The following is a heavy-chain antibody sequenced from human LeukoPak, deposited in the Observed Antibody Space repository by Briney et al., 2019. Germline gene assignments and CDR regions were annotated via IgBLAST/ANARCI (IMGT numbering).Heavy chain of an antibody. CDR3: ARSRYYDFWSGYYARPYFDY. V-gene: IGHV3-11*01. Sequence: GGSLRLSCAASGFTFSDYYMSWIRQAPGKGLEWVSYISRSGSTIYYADSVKGRFTISRDNAKNSLYLQMNSLRAEDTAVYYCARSRYYDFWSGYYARPYFDYWGQGTLVTVSS. CDR2: ISRSGSTI. J-gene: IGHJ4*02. D-gene: IGHD3-3*01. CDR1: GFTFSDYY.